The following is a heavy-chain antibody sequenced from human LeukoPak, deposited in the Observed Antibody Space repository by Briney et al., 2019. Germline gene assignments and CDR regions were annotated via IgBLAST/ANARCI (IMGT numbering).Heavy chain of an antibody. V-gene: IGHV3-23*01. CDR2: ISGSGGST. D-gene: IGHD2-2*02. CDR1: GFTFSSYA. CDR3: AKFSGCSSTSCYRWSGAIDY. Sequence: PGGSLRLSCAASGFTFSSYAMSWVRQAPGKGLEWVSAISGSGGSTYYADSVKGRFTISRDNSKNTLYLQMNSLRAEDTAVYYCAKFSGCSSTSCYRWSGAIDYWGQGTLVTVSS. J-gene: IGHJ4*02.